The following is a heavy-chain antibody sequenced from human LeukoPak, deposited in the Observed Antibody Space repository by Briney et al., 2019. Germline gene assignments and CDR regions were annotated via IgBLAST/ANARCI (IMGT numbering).Heavy chain of an antibody. J-gene: IGHJ6*02. V-gene: IGHV3-23*01. CDR2: ISGSGGST. Sequence: GGSLRLPCAPSGYTFSSYAMSCVPHSPGKGRVWVSAISGSGGSTYYADSVKGRFTISRDNSKNTLYLQMNSLRAEDTAVYYCAKLYSSGCAWGQGTTVTVSS. CDR1: GYTFSSYA. D-gene: IGHD6-19*01. CDR3: AKLYSSGCA.